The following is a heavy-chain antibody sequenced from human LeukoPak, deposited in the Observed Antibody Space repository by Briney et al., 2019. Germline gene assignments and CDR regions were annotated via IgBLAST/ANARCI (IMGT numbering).Heavy chain of an antibody. CDR3: GRGHCSGGSCYFPLDY. CDR1: GGSFSSYY. D-gene: IGHD2-15*01. Sequence: PSETLSLTCTVSGGSFSSYYWSWIRQPPGKGLEWIARIYTSGNTNYNPSLKSRVTMSVDTSKNQFSLKLSSVAAADTAVYYCGRGHCSGGSCYFPLDYWGQGTLVTVSS. V-gene: IGHV4-4*07. CDR2: IYTSGNT. J-gene: IGHJ4*02.